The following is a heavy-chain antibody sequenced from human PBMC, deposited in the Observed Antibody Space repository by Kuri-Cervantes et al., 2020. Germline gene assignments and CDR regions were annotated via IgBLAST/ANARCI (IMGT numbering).Heavy chain of an antibody. Sequence: GESLKISCAASGFTFSSYAMHWVRQAPGKGLEWVAVISYDGSNKYYADSVKGRFTISRDNSKNTLYLQMNSLRAEDTAVYYCARDRGTGWYLPHIPWGQGTLVTVS. CDR1: GFTFSSYA. D-gene: IGHD6-19*01. CDR2: ISYDGSNK. J-gene: IGHJ5*02. CDR3: ARDRGTGWYLPHIP. V-gene: IGHV3-30-3*01.